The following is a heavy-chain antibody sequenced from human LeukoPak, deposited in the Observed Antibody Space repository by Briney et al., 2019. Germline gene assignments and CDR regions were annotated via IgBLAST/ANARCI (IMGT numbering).Heavy chain of an antibody. D-gene: IGHD3-10*01. J-gene: IGHJ6*02. CDR2: ISGSGGST. Sequence: PGGSLRLSCAASGFTFSSYWMSWVRQAPGKGLEWVSAISGSGGSTYYADSVKGRFTISRDNSKNTLYLQMNSLRAEDTAVYYCAKDWFGENYYYYGMDVWGQGTTVTVSS. V-gene: IGHV3-23*01. CDR1: GFTFSSYW. CDR3: AKDWFGENYYYYGMDV.